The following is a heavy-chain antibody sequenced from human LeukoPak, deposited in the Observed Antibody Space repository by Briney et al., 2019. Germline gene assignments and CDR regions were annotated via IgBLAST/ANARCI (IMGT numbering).Heavy chain of an antibody. CDR2: IYPGDSDT. V-gene: IGHV5-51*01. Sequence: GESLKISCKGSGYSFTSYWIGWVRQMPGKGLEWMGIIYPGDSDTRYSPSFQGHVTISADKSISTAYLQWSSLKASDTAMYYCARGLGYCSSTSCYFDYWGQGTLVTVSS. D-gene: IGHD2-2*01. J-gene: IGHJ4*02. CDR3: ARGLGYCSSTSCYFDY. CDR1: GYSFTSYW.